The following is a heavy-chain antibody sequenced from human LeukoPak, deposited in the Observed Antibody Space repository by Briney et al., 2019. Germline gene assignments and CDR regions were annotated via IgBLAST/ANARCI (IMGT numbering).Heavy chain of an antibody. V-gene: IGHV3-23*01. Sequence: GGSLRLSCAASEFTFSSYAMSWVRQAPGKGLEWVSAISGGGGSTYYADSVKGRFTISRDNSKNTLYLQMNSLRAEDTAVYYCARPIHYYYDSSGYLGYWGQGTLVTVSS. CDR2: ISGGGGST. CDR3: ARPIHYYYDSSGYLGY. CDR1: EFTFSSYA. J-gene: IGHJ4*02. D-gene: IGHD3-22*01.